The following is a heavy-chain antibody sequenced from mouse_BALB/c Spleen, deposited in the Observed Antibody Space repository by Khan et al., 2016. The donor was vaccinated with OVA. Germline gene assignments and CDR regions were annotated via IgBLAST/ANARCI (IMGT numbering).Heavy chain of an antibody. J-gene: IGHJ3*01. CDR1: GYTFTTYT. CDR3: AREGAYYRSDGWFSY. CDR2: INPSNGYT. D-gene: IGHD2-14*01. Sequence: QVQLQASGAELARPGASVKMSCKASGYTFTTYTMHWVKQRPGQGLEWIGYINPSNGYTNYNQKFKDKSTLTADKSSSTAYMQLSSLTSDYSAVYYCAREGAYYRSDGWFSYWGQGTLVTVSA. V-gene: IGHV1-4*01.